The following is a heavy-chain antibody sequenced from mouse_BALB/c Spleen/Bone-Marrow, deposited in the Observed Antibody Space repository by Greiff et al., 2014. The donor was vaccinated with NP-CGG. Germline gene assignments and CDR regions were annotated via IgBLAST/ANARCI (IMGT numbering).Heavy chain of an antibody. D-gene: IGHD1-2*01. V-gene: IGHV5-6*02. J-gene: IGHJ4*01. Sequence: EVKLMESGGDLVKPGGSLKLSCAASGFTFSSYGMSWVRQTPDQRLEWVATICSGGTNTYYPDSLKGRSTISRDNATNTLYLQMSSLKSEDTAMYYCTGRVIYGERSAMDYWGQGTSVTVSS. CDR3: TGRVIYGERSAMDY. CDR2: ICSGGTNT. CDR1: GFTFSSYG.